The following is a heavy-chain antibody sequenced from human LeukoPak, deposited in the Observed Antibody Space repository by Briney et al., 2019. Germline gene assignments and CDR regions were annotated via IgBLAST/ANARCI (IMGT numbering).Heavy chain of an antibody. CDR2: IYYSGST. CDR1: GGSISSYY. V-gene: IGHV4-59*06. D-gene: IGHD3-22*01. J-gene: IGHJ4*02. Sequence: SETLSLTCTVSGGSISSYYWSWIRQHPGKGLEWIGYIYYSGSTYYNPSLKSRITISVDTSKNQFSLKLSSVTAADTAVYYCARGEYFYDSSGFDYWGQGTLVTVSS. CDR3: ARGEYFYDSSGFDY.